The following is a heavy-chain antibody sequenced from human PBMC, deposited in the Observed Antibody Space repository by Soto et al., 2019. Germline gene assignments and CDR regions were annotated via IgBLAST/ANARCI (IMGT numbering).Heavy chain of an antibody. V-gene: IGHV4-31*03. CDR2: IYYSGST. CDR3: ARGVTVTTAFDI. J-gene: IGHJ3*02. Sequence: ASETLSLTCTVSGGSISSGGYYWSWIRQHPGKGLEWIGYIYYSGSTYYNPSLKSRVTISVDTSKNQFSLKLSSVTAADTAVYYCARGVTVTTAFDIWGQGTMVTVSS. D-gene: IGHD4-17*01. CDR1: GGSISSGGYY.